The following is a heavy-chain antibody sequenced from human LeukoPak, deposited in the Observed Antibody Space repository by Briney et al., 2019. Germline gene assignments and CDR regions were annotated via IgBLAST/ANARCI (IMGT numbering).Heavy chain of an antibody. Sequence: GGSLRLSCAASGFTFKDYWMHWVRQVPGKGLVWVARIISDGSSASYADYVKGRFTMSRDNAKNTLYLQMNSLRAEDTAVYYCVRDSNYHPDCWGQGTLVTVSS. CDR3: VRDSNYHPDC. CDR1: GFTFKDYW. CDR2: IISDGSSA. D-gene: IGHD4-11*01. J-gene: IGHJ4*02. V-gene: IGHV3-74*01.